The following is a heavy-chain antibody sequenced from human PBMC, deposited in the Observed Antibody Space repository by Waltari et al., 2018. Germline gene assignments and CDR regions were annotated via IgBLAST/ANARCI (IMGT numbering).Heavy chain of an antibody. D-gene: IGHD3-16*01. CDR3: ARGYEDFDY. CDR2: IAYDGSNK. CDR1: GYTLTELS. J-gene: IGHJ4*02. V-gene: IGHV3-30-3*01. Sequence: QVQLVQSGAEVKKPGASVKVSCQVSGYTLTELSMHWVRQAPGKGLEWVAVIAYDGSNKYYADSVKGRFTISRDNSKNTLYLQMNSLRAEDTAVYYCARGYEDFDYWGQGTLVTVSS.